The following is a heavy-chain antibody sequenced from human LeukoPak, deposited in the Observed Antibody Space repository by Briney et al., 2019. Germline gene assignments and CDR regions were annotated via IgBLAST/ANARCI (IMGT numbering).Heavy chain of an antibody. CDR2: INSDGSST. CDR3: STGLGHAFDI. CDR1: GFTFSSYW. D-gene: IGHD3-16*01. J-gene: IGHJ3*02. Sequence: GGSLRLSCAASGFTFSSYWMHWVRQVPGKGLVWVSRINSDGSSTSYADSVKGRFTISRDNAKNTLYVQMNSLKAEDTAVYYCSTGLGHAFDIWGRGTMVTVSS. V-gene: IGHV3-74*01.